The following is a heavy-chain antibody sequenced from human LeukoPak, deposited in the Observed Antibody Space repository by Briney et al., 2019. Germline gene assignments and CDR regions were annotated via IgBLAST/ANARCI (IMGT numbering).Heavy chain of an antibody. Sequence: ASVKVSCKASGYTFTGYYMHWVRQAPGQGLEWMGWINPNSGGTNYAQKFQGRVTMTRDTSINTAYMELSRLRSDDTAVYYCARETRDAVLRFLEWPHWFDPWGQGTLVTVSS. CDR2: INPNSGGT. CDR1: GYTFTGYY. D-gene: IGHD3-3*01. J-gene: IGHJ5*02. CDR3: ARETRDAVLRFLEWPHWFDP. V-gene: IGHV1-2*02.